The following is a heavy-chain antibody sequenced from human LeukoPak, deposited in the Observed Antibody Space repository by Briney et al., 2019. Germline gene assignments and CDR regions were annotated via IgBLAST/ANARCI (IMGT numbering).Heavy chain of an antibody. Sequence: ASVKVSCKASGYTFTSYAMHWVRQAPGQRLEWMGRINAGNGNTKYSQKFQGRVTITRDTSASTAYMELSSLRSEDTAVYYCAREDTVTSSLGDYWGQGTLVTVSS. CDR2: INAGNGNT. V-gene: IGHV1-3*01. D-gene: IGHD4-17*01. CDR1: GYTFTSYA. J-gene: IGHJ4*02. CDR3: AREDTVTSSLGDY.